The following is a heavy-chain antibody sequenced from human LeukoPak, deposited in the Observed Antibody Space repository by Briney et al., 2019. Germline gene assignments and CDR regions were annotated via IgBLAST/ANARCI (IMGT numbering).Heavy chain of an antibody. Sequence: SETLSLTCTVSGGSISSGGYSWRWIRQPPGKGLEWIGYIYHSGSTYYNPSLKSRVTISVDRSKNQFSLKLSSVTAADTAVYYCARVALGFGLNWFDPWGQGTLVTVSS. CDR3: ARVALGFGLNWFDP. CDR2: IYHSGST. D-gene: IGHD3-10*01. V-gene: IGHV4-30-2*01. J-gene: IGHJ5*02. CDR1: GGSISSGGYS.